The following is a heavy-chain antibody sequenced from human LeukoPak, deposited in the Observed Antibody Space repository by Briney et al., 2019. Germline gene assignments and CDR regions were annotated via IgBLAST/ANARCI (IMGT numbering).Heavy chain of an antibody. CDR1: GGTFSSYA. CDR2: IIPIFGTT. J-gene: IGHJ4*02. CDR3: ARGSDLRDYFDY. V-gene: IGHV1-69*05. D-gene: IGHD5-24*01. Sequence: GASVKVSCKASGGTFSSYAISWVRQAPGQGLEWMGGIIPIFGTTNYTQKFQGRVTFTTDESTSTAYMELSSLRSEDAALYYCARGSDLRDYFDYWGQGTLVTVSS.